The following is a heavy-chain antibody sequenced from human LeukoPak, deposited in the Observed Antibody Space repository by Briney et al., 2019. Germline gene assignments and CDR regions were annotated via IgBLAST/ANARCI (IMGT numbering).Heavy chain of an antibody. D-gene: IGHD3-22*01. Sequence: PGGSLRLSCAASGFTFDDYAMHWVRQAPGKGLEWVSGISWNSGSIGYADSVKGRFTISRDNAKNSLYLQMNSLRAEDTALYYCAKDHYYDSSGYYYFDYWGQGTLVTVSS. CDR3: AKDHYYDSSGYYYFDY. CDR2: ISWNSGSI. J-gene: IGHJ4*02. V-gene: IGHV3-9*01. CDR1: GFTFDDYA.